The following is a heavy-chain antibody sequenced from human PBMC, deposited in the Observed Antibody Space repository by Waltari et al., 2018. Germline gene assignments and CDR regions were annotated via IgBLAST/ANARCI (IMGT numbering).Heavy chain of an antibody. CDR3: ARSVGATDHLDAFDI. Sequence: QVQLVQSGAEVKKPGSSVKVSCKASGGTFSSYAISWVRQAPGQGLEWMGRIIPSLGIANYAQKFQGRVTITADKSTSTAYMELSSLRSEDTAVYYCARSVGATDHLDAFDIWGQGTMVTVSS. CDR2: IIPSLGIA. CDR1: GGTFSSYA. J-gene: IGHJ3*02. V-gene: IGHV1-69*09. D-gene: IGHD1-26*01.